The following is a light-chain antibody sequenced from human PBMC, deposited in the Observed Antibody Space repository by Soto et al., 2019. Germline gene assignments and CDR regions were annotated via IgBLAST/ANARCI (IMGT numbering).Light chain of an antibody. V-gene: IGKV1-39*01. CDR1: QSISSY. Sequence: DIQMTQSPSSLSASVGDRVTITCRASQSISSYLNWYQQKPGKAPKLLIYAASSLQSGVPSRFSGSGSGTDFTLTISSLQPEDFAVYYCQQYGSSTGYTFGQGTKLEIK. J-gene: IGKJ2*01. CDR3: QQYGSSTGYT. CDR2: AAS.